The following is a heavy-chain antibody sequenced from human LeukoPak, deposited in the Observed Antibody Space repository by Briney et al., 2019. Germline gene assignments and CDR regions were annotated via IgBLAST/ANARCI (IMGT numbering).Heavy chain of an antibody. CDR3: AKDLNPGSGGGDY. Sequence: GGSLRLSCAASGFIFRNFGMNWCRNSGMHWVRQAPGKGLKWVAVVFYDGSEKYYASSVKGRFTISRDNSMYKVDLPMNSLRAEDTAVYYCAKDLNPGSGGGDYWGQGTLVTVSS. V-gene: IGHV3-30*18. CDR1: GFIFRNFG. D-gene: IGHD3-10*01. CDR2: VFYDGSEK. J-gene: IGHJ4*02.